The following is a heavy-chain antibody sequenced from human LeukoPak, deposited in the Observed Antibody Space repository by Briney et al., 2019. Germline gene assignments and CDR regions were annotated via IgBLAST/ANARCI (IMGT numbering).Heavy chain of an antibody. CDR2: IRYDGSNK. D-gene: IGHD6-6*01. Sequence: GGSLRLSCAASGFTFSSYAMSWVRQAPGKGLEWVAFIRYDGSNKYYADSVKGRFTISRDNSKNTLYLQMNSLRAEDTTVYYCAKAPHSSSSAEYFQHWGQGTLVTVSS. V-gene: IGHV3-30*02. CDR1: GFTFSSYA. J-gene: IGHJ1*01. CDR3: AKAPHSSSSAEYFQH.